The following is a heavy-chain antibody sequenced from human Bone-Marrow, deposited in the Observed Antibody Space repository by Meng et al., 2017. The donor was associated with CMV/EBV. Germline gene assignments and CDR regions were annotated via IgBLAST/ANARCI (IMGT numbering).Heavy chain of an antibody. CDR1: GFTFSSYS. CDR3: ARVESYYGMDV. CDR2: ISSSSSYI. V-gene: IGHV3-21*01. Sequence: GESLKISCAASGFTFSSYSMNWVRQAPGKGLEWVSSISSSSSYIYYADSVKGRFTISRDNAKNSLYLQMNSLRAEDTAVYYCARVESYYGMDVWGQGTTVPVSS. D-gene: IGHD5-24*01. J-gene: IGHJ6*02.